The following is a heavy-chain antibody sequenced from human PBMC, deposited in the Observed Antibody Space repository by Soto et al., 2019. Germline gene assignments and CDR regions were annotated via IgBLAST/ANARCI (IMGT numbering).Heavy chain of an antibody. J-gene: IGHJ4*02. D-gene: IGHD2-21*02. Sequence: QVQLMQSGAEVKKPGASVKVSCKASGDTFTDYYIHWVRQAPGQGLEWMGTVNPSGGHTTYAQNFLGRVTMTRDKSTSTLYMELTSLRSEDTAVYYCARGGHVVVVTAAFDYWGQGTLVTVSS. CDR1: GDTFTDYY. CDR2: VNPSGGHT. V-gene: IGHV1-46*01. CDR3: ARGGHVVVVTAAFDY.